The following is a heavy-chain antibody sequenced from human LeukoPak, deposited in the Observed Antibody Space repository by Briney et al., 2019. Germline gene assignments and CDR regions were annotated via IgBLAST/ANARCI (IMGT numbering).Heavy chain of an antibody. D-gene: IGHD6-13*01. Sequence: SETLSLTCTVSGGSISSSSYYWGWIRQPPGKGLEWIGIIYYSGNTNYNPSLKTRVTISVDTSKNQFSLKLSSVTAADTAVYYCARAGSWKLNFDYWGQGTLVTVSS. CDR2: IYYSGNT. V-gene: IGHV4-39*07. CDR3: ARAGSWKLNFDY. J-gene: IGHJ4*02. CDR1: GGSISSSSYY.